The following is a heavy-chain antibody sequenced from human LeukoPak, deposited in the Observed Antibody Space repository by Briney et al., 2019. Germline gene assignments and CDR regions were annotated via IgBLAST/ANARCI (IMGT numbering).Heavy chain of an antibody. CDR2: ISGSGGST. J-gene: IGHJ4*02. CDR1: GFTFSSYA. CDR3: AKGAGLEGYCSSTSCHDFDY. Sequence: GGALRLSCAASGFTFSSYAMRWVREAPGGGVWRVSAISGSGGSTYYADSVKGRFTISRDNSKNTLYLQMNSLRAEDTAVYYCAKGAGLEGYCSSTSCHDFDYWGQGTLVTVSS. D-gene: IGHD2-2*01. V-gene: IGHV3-23*01.